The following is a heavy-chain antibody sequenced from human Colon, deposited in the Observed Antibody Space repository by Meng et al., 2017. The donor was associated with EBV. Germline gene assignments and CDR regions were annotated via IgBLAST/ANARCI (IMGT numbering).Heavy chain of an antibody. CDR3: ARLIVVVPGARGGIGP. D-gene: IGHD2-2*01. J-gene: IGHJ5*02. CDR1: GDFISGRNYY. Sequence: QLQLQEPGPGLVKPSETLSLPCSVSGDFISGRNYYWGWIRQSPGKGLEWVASVHSGGSTHCNPSLKSRVTISMDMSKNQFFLKLTSVTAADTAIYYCARLIVVVPGARGGIGPCGQGTLVTVAS. V-gene: IGHV4-39*01. CDR2: VHSGGST.